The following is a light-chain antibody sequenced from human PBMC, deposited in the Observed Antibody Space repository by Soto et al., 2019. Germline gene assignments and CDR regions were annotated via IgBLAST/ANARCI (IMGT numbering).Light chain of an antibody. CDR1: SSNIGNNY. V-gene: IGLV1-51*01. CDR2: DNN. CDR3: GTWDSSLSAVV. Sequence: QSVLTQPPSVSAAPGQKVTISCSGSSSNIGNNYVSWYQQLPGTAPKLLIYDNNKRPSGIPDRFSGSKSGTSATLGITGLQTGDXADYYCGTWDSSLSAVVFGGGTTLTVL. J-gene: IGLJ2*01.